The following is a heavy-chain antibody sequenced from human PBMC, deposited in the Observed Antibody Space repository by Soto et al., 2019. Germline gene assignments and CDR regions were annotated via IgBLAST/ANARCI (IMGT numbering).Heavy chain of an antibody. V-gene: IGHV5-51*01. CDR3: AILKVVIPTNYGLDV. CDR1: GYSFATYW. J-gene: IGHJ6*02. Sequence: EVQLVQSGAEVKKPGESLKISCQGSGYSFATYWIVWVRQMPGKGLEWMGIIYPGDSDTRYSPSFKGQVTISADKSISTAYLQWSSLKASDTAMYYCAILKVVIPTNYGLDVWGQGTTVTVSS. CDR2: IYPGDSDT. D-gene: IGHD2-2*01.